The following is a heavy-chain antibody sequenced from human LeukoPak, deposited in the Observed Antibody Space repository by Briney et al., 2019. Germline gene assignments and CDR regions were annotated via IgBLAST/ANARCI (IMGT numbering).Heavy chain of an antibody. CDR2: IYSGGST. V-gene: IGHV3-66*01. CDR3: TLNYYGSGSYYLFDY. D-gene: IGHD3-10*01. Sequence: GGSLRLSCAASGFTVSSNYMSWVRQAPGKGLEWVSVIYSGGSTYYADSVKGRFTISRDNSKNTLYLQMNSLRAEDTAVYYCTLNYYGSGSYYLFDYWGQGTLVTVSS. J-gene: IGHJ4*02. CDR1: GFTVSSNY.